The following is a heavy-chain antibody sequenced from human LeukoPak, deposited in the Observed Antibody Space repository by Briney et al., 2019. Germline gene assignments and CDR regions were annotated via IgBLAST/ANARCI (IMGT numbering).Heavy chain of an antibody. J-gene: IGHJ4*02. D-gene: IGHD6-19*01. Sequence: PGGSLRLSCAASGFTFDDYAMNWARQTPGKGLEWVSLISGDGGSTYFADSVKGRFIVSRDNSKNSLYLQMNSLRPEDTALYYCAKGPSSASGWYRFDYWGQGTLVTVSS. CDR3: AKGPSSASGWYRFDY. V-gene: IGHV3-43*02. CDR2: ISGDGGST. CDR1: GFTFDDYA.